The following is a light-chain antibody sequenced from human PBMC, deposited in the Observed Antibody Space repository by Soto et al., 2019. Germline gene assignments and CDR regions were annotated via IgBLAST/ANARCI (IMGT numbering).Light chain of an antibody. V-gene: IGKV3-15*01. Sequence: ETVMTQSPATLSVSPGEGAVLSCRASQSVSSYVAWYQQRPGQAPRVLIYGASTRASGIPIRFSGSGSGTEFTLTIGSLQSEDSAVYYCQQYKDLPKTFGQGTKVEIK. CDR3: QQYKDLPKT. J-gene: IGKJ1*01. CDR1: QSVSSY. CDR2: GAS.